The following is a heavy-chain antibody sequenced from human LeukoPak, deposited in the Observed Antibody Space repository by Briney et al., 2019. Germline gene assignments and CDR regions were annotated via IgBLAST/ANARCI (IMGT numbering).Heavy chain of an antibody. CDR2: ISYDGSNK. CDR1: GFTFSSYA. V-gene: IGHV3-30*04. CDR3: ARESYIAAAGTVDAFDI. Sequence: GGSLRLSCAASGFTFSSYAMHWVRQAPGKGLEWVAVISYDGSNKYYADSVKGRFTISRDNSKNTLYLQMHSLRAEDTAVYYCARESYIAAAGTVDAFDIWGQGTMVTVSS. J-gene: IGHJ3*02. D-gene: IGHD6-13*01.